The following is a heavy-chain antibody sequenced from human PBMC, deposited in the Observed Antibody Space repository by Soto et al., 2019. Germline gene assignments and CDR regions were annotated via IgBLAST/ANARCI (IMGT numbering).Heavy chain of an antibody. Sequence: GESLKISCAASGFTFSDSYMSWIRQAPGRGLEWISYISGTNDAVHYAGSVKGRFTTSRDNAKNLVYLQMNILKIEDTAFYYCARGASRTWARHNWFDFWGPGILVTLSS. D-gene: IGHD6-13*01. J-gene: IGHJ5*01. CDR3: ARGASRTWARHNWFDF. V-gene: IGHV3-11*01. CDR1: GFTFSDSY. CDR2: ISGTNDAV.